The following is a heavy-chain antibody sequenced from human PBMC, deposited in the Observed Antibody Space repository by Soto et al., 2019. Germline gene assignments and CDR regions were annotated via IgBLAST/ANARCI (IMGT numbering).Heavy chain of an antibody. CDR2: ISGNGADT. CDR3: AKDQRAYTAMAKYYFDY. D-gene: IGHD5-18*01. CDR1: GFTFSSYA. J-gene: IGHJ4*02. V-gene: IGHV3-23*01. Sequence: PGGSLRLSCAASGFTFSSYAMSWVRQAPGKGLEWVSAISGNGADTSYADSVRGRFTISRDNSKDTLFLQMNSLRADDTAVYYCAKDQRAYTAMAKYYFDYWGQGTLVTVSS.